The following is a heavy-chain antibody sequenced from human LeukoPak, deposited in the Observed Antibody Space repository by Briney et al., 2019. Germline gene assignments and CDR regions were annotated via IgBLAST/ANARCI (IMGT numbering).Heavy chain of an antibody. D-gene: IGHD5-18*01. CDR3: ARVVRGYSYGTPPSH. J-gene: IGHJ4*02. V-gene: IGHV3-30*01. CDR1: GFTFSSYA. Sequence: GGSLRLSCAASGFTFSSYAMHRVRQAPGKGLEWVAVISYDGSNKYYADSVKGRFTISRDNSKNTLYLQMNSLRAEDTAVYYCARVVRGYSYGTPPSHWGQGTLVTVSS. CDR2: ISYDGSNK.